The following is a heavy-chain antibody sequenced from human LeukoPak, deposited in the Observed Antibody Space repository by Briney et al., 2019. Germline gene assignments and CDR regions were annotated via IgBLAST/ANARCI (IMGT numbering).Heavy chain of an antibody. CDR1: GFTFSSYT. Sequence: GGSLRLSCAASGFTFSSYTMSWVRQAPGKGLEWVSTITTSDGNTYYAASVKGRFTVSRDNSKNTLYLQMNSLRAEDTAVYYCAKDGGLWVSAHWGDSWGRGTLVTVSS. CDR3: AKDGGLWVSAHWGDS. J-gene: IGHJ4*02. V-gene: IGHV3-23*01. CDR2: ITTSDGNT. D-gene: IGHD7-27*01.